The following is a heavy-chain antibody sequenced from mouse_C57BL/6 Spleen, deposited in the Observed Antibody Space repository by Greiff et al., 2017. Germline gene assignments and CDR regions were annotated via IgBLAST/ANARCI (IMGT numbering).Heavy chain of an antibody. CDR3: ASGGDSSGSAWFAY. D-gene: IGHD3-2*02. CDR2: ISYDGSN. CDR1: GYSITSGYY. V-gene: IGHV3-6*01. J-gene: IGHJ3*01. Sequence: EVKLEESGPGLVKPSQSLSLTCSVTGYSITSGYYWNWIRQFPGNKLEWMGYISYDGSNNYNPSLKNRISITRDTSKNQFFLKLNSVTTEDTATYYCASGGDSSGSAWFAYWGQGTLVTVSA.